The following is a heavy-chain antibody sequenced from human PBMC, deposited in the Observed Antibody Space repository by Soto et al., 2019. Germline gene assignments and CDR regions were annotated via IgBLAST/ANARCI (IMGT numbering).Heavy chain of an antibody. CDR2: VFYSGAT. Sequence: QVQLKESGPGLVKPSETLSLTCNVSGGPIKTGDYYWNWIRQPPGKGLEWIGYVFYSGATNYSPSLKSRAAISMDTSKNQFSLSMTSVTAADTAFYYCARAGFSYGHLLFWGQGIRVTVST. D-gene: IGHD3-10*01. V-gene: IGHV4-30-4*01. J-gene: IGHJ4*02. CDR3: ARAGFSYGHLLF. CDR1: GGPIKTGDYY.